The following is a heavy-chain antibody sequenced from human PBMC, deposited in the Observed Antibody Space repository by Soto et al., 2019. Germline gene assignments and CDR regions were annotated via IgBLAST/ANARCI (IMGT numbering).Heavy chain of an antibody. CDR1: GGTFSSYA. CDR3: ARVTSMVRGVIDTGFDP. J-gene: IGHJ5*02. V-gene: IGHV1-69*01. D-gene: IGHD3-10*01. CDR2: IILMYGPA. Sequence: QVPLVQSGAAVKKPGSSVTVSCKASGGTFSSYAIHWVRQAPGQGLEWMGWIILMYGPAKYAQRLQGRVTITAAESTDTVYMELTSLTSQDTDVYYCARVTSMVRGVIDTGFDPWGNGTLVTVSS.